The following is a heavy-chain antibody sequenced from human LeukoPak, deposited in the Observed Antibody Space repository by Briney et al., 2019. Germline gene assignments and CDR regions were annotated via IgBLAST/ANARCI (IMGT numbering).Heavy chain of an antibody. CDR3: ASAVVVVAATHYYGMDV. D-gene: IGHD2-15*01. CDR2: IIPIFGTA. V-gene: IGHV1-69*01. CDR1: GGTFSSYA. Sequence: ASVKVSCKASGGTFSSYAISWVRQAPGQGLKWMGGIIPIFGTANYAQKFQGRVTITADESTSTAYMELSSLRSEDTAVYYCASAVVVVAATHYYGMDVWGQGTTVTVSS. J-gene: IGHJ6*02.